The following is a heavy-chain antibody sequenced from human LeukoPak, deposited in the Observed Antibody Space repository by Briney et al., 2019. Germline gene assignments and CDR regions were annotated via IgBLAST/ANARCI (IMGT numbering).Heavy chain of an antibody. D-gene: IGHD2-2*01. CDR2: ISTSSSYI. V-gene: IGHV3-21*01. CDR1: GFTLSSYS. Sequence: GGSLRLSCAASGFTLSSYSMNWVRQTPGKGLVWVSSISTSSSYIYYADSVKGRFTISRDNARKSVSLQMNSLRVEDTAVYYCARGIEVVPATNNWFDPWGQGTLVTVSS. CDR3: ARGIEVVPATNNWFDP. J-gene: IGHJ5*02.